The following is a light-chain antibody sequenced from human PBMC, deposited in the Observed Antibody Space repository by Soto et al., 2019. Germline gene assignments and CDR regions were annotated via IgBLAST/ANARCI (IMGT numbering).Light chain of an antibody. CDR2: DAS. CDR1: QSISSW. V-gene: IGKV1-5*01. CDR3: QQYNSYLWT. Sequence: DIQMTQSPSTLSASVGDRATITCRASQSISSWLAWYQQKPGKAPKLLIYDASSLESGVPSRFSGSGSGTEFTLTIRSLQPDDFATYYCQQYNSYLWTFGQGTKVDIK. J-gene: IGKJ1*01.